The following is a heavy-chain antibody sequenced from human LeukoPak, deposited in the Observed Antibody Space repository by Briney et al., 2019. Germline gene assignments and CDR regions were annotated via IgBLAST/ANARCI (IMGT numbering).Heavy chain of an antibody. CDR2: ISGSDGST. CDR3: AKSGYSSGWFRAFDI. V-gene: IGHV3-23*01. D-gene: IGHD6-19*01. CDR1: GFIFNYYA. J-gene: IGHJ3*02. Sequence: PGRSLRLSCATSGFIFNYYAMSWVRQAPGKGLEWVSGISGSDGSTYYADSVKGRFSISRDNSKKTLFLQMNSLRAEDTAVYCCAKSGYSSGWFRAFDIWGQGTLVTVSS.